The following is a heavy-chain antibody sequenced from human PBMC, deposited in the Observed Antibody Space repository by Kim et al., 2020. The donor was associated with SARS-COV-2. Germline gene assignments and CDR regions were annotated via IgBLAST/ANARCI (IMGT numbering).Heavy chain of an antibody. D-gene: IGHD3-22*01. Sequence: YYADSVKGRFTISRDNAKNSLYLQMNSLRAEDTAVYYCASPAGITMIVGWGQGTLVTVSS. CDR3: ASPAGITMIVG. V-gene: IGHV3-11*01. J-gene: IGHJ4*02.